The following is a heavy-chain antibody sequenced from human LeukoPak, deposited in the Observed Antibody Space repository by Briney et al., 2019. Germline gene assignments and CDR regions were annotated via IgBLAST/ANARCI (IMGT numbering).Heavy chain of an antibody. J-gene: IGHJ4*02. CDR3: ARRIGYCSGGSCEPYYFDY. CDR1: GGSISSSSYY. V-gene: IGHV4-39*01. CDR2: IYYSGST. Sequence: SETLSLTCTVSGGSISSSSYYWGWIRQPPGKGLEWIGSIYYSGSTYYNPSLKSRVTISVDTSKNQFSLKLSSVTAADTAVYYCARRIGYCSGGSCEPYYFDYWGQGTLVTVSS. D-gene: IGHD2-15*01.